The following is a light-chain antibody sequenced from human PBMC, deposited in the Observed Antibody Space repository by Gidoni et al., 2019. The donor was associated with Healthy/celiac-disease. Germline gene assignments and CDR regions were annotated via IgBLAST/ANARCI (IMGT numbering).Light chain of an antibody. J-gene: IGLJ2*01. CDR1: SSNIGNNY. CDR3: GTWDSSLSADVV. Sequence: QSVLTQPPSVSAAPGPKVTISCSGSSSNIGNNYVSWYQQLPGTAPKLLIYENNKRPSGIPDRFSGSKSGTSATLGITGLQTGDEADYYCGTWDSSLSADVVFGGGTKLTVL. CDR2: ENN. V-gene: IGLV1-51*02.